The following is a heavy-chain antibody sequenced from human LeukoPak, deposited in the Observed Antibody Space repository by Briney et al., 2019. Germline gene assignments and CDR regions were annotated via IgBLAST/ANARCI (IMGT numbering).Heavy chain of an antibody. CDR3: ANRRVDSSGFSD. V-gene: IGHV3-23*01. Sequence: GGSLRLSCAASGFTFSSYAMSWVRQAPGKGLEWVSAISSSGGNTYYRDSVKGRFTISGDNSKNTLYLQMNSLRAEDTAVYYCANRRVDSSGFSDWGQGTLVTVSS. CDR2: ISSSGGNT. CDR1: GFTFSSYA. D-gene: IGHD3-22*01. J-gene: IGHJ4*02.